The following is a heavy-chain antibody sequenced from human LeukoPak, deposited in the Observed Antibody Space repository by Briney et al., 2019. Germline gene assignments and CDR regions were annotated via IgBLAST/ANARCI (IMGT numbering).Heavy chain of an antibody. CDR3: ARVPLVKWAVSLFVTHPYYFDY. V-gene: IGHV3-11*01. D-gene: IGHD3-16*02. J-gene: IGHJ4*02. CDR2: ISSSGSTI. Sequence: GGSLRLSCAASGFTFSNYAMSWVRQAPGKGLEWVSYISSSGSTIYYADSVKGRFTISRDNAKNSLYLQMNSLRAEDTAVYYCARVPLVKWAVSLFVTHPYYFDYWGQGTLVTVSS. CDR1: GFTFSNYA.